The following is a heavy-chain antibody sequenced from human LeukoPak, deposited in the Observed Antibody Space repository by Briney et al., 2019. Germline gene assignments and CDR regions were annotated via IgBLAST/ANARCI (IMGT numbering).Heavy chain of an antibody. J-gene: IGHJ5*02. Sequence: SQTLSLTCTVSGGSISSYYWSWIRQPAGKGLEWIGRIYTSGSTNYSPSLKSRVTMSVDTSKNQFSLKLSSVTAADTAVYYCARVGSIKNNWFDPWGQGTLVTVSS. CDR3: ARVGSIKNNWFDP. CDR2: IYTSGST. CDR1: GGSISSYY. V-gene: IGHV4-4*07. D-gene: IGHD1-14*01.